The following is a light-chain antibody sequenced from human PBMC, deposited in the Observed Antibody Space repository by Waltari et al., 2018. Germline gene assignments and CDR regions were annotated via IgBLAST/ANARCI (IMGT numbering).Light chain of an antibody. J-gene: IGLJ3*02. V-gene: IGLV4-69*01. CDR2: VNSDGSH. CDR3: QTGGHGTWV. Sequence: QLVLTQSPSVSASLGASVKLTCTLSSGHSSNVIAWLHQQPEKGPRYLMKVNSDGSHSKGDEIPDRLSGSSSGAERYLTISSVQPEDEADYYCQTGGHGTWVFGGGTKLTVL. CDR1: SGHSSNV.